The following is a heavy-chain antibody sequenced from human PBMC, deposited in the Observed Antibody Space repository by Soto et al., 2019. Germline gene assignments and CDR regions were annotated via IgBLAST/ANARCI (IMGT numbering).Heavy chain of an antibody. D-gene: IGHD3-16*01. CDR2: IYYSGST. Sequence: QVQLQESGPGLVKPSQTLSLTCTVSGGSISSGDYYWSWIRQPPGKGLEWIGYIYYSGSTYYNPSLKSRVTISVDTSKTQFSLKLSSVTAADTAVYYCARASGRLRLHLSSYAFDIWGQGTMVTVSS. V-gene: IGHV4-30-4*01. J-gene: IGHJ3*02. CDR3: ARASGRLRLHLSSYAFDI. CDR1: GGSISSGDYY.